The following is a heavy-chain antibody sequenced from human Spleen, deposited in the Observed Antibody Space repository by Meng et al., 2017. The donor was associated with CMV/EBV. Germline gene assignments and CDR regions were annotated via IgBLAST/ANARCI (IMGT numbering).Heavy chain of an antibody. D-gene: IGHD2/OR15-2a*01. CDR2: INNKAST. CDR3: ARSNYCNTIPCSLLRADYYYGLDV. Sequence: QTLSLTCAVYGDSFSNYFWNWVRQPPGKGLEWIGEINNKASTNYNPSLKSRVTMSVDTSKNQFSLKLTSVTAADTAVYYCARSNYCNTIPCSLLRADYYYGLDVWGQGTTVTVSS. V-gene: IGHV4-34*01. J-gene: IGHJ6*02. CDR1: GDSFSNYF.